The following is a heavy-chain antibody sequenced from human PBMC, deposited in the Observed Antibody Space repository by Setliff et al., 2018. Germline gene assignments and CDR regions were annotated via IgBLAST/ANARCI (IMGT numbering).Heavy chain of an antibody. CDR2: INHRGST. CDR3: ARGRNIAARLLDS. V-gene: IGHV4-34*01. J-gene: IGHJ4*02. CDR1: GGTFTYYY. D-gene: IGHD6-6*01. Sequence: SETLSLTCAASGGTFTYYYWTWIRQSPEKGLEWIGGINHRGSTNYNPSLKSRVTISIDTSRDQFSLKLISMTAADTAVYYCARGRNIAARLLDSWGQGTLVTVSS.